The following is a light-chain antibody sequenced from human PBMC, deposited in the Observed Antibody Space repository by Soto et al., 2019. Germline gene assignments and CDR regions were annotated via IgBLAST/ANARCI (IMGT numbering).Light chain of an antibody. CDR3: CSYVGARTYV. CDR1: ISDVGSSGP. CDR2: EGS. V-gene: IGLV2-23*01. Sequence: QSALIQPASVSGSPGQSITISCSGSISDVGSSGPVSWYQHHPGQVPKLIIYEGSRRPSGVSSRFSGSKTGNTASLTITGLQAEDEANYYCCSYVGARTYVFGTGTKVTVL. J-gene: IGLJ1*01.